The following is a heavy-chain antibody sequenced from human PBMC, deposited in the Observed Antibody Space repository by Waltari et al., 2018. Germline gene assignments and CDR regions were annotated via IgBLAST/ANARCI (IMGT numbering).Heavy chain of an antibody. D-gene: IGHD2-21*01. CDR2: INHSGST. J-gene: IGHJ3*02. Sequence: QVQLQQWGAGLLKPSETLSLTCAVYGGSFSGYYWSWIRQPPGKGLEWIGEINHSGSTNYNPSLKSRVTISVDTSKNQFSLKLSSVTAADTAVYYCARLSRGAYGGGDCSRRAFDIWGQGTMVTVSS. V-gene: IGHV4-34*01. CDR3: ARLSRGAYGGGDCSRRAFDI. CDR1: GGSFSGYY.